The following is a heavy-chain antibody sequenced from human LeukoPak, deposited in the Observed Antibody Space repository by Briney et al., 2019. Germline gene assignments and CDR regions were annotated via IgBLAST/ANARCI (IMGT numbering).Heavy chain of an antibody. D-gene: IGHD5-12*01. J-gene: IGHJ4*02. CDR2: VLYTGSI. CDR3: ARLGLDPDRVATIFFDY. CDR1: GASINSYY. Sequence: PSETLSLTCSVSGASINSYYWSWIRQPPGKGLEWIGYVLYTGSINYNPSLKSRVTISLDTSKTQFSLKLSSVTAADTAVYYCARLGLDPDRVATIFFDYWGQGTLVTVSS. V-gene: IGHV4-59*08.